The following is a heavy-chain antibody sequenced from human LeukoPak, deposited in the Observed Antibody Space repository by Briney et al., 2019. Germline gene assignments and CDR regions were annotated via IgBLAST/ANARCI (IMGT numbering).Heavy chain of an antibody. Sequence: SETLSLTCSVSGGCISTYHWSWIRQSPGKGLEWIGCVYNSGTTVYNPSLTGRVTISVDTSKNQYSLNLRSVTAADAAVYYCARDAYWGQGILVTVSS. J-gene: IGHJ4*02. CDR3: ARDAY. CDR2: VYNSGTT. CDR1: GGCISTYH. V-gene: IGHV4-59*01.